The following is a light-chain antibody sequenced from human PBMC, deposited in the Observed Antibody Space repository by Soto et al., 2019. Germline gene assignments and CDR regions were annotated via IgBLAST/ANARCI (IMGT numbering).Light chain of an antibody. CDR3: QQLVSYPQ. CDR2: AAS. Sequence: DIQLTQSPSFLSASVGDRVTITCRASQVIGIYLAWYQQRPGKAPKLLISAASTLQSEVPSRFSGSGSGTEFTLTISSLQPEDFATYYCQQLVSYPQFGGGTKVDI. V-gene: IGKV1-9*01. CDR1: QVIGIY. J-gene: IGKJ4*02.